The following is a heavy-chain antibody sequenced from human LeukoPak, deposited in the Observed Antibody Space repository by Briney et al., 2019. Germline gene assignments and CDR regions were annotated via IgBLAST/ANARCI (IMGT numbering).Heavy chain of an antibody. Sequence: SETLSLTCAVYGGSFSGYYWSWIRQPPGKGLEWIGEINHSGSTNYNPSLKSRVTVSVDTSKNQFSLKLSSVTAADTAVYYCARRLCGGDCYSTSSYWGQGTLVTVSS. CDR2: INHSGST. CDR3: ARRLCGGDCYSTSSY. D-gene: IGHD2-21*02. J-gene: IGHJ4*02. V-gene: IGHV4-34*01. CDR1: GGSFSGYY.